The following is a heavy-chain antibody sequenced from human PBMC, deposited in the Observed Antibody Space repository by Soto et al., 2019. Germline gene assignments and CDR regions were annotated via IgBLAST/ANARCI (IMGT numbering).Heavy chain of an antibody. CDR2: IYYSGST. Sequence: SETLSLTCTVSGGSISSGGYYWSWIRQHPGKGLEWIGYIYYSGSTYYNPSLKSRVTISVDTSKNQFSLKLSSVTAADTAVYYCARGGYSPLIFDYWGQGTLVTVSS. V-gene: IGHV4-31*02. CDR1: GGSISSGGYY. J-gene: IGHJ4*02. CDR3: ARGGYSPLIFDY. D-gene: IGHD5-18*01.